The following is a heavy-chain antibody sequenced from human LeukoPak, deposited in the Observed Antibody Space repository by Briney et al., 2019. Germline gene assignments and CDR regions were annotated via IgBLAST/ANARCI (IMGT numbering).Heavy chain of an antibody. V-gene: IGHV3-30*02. Sequence: GGSQRLSCAASGFTFSSYGMHWVRQAPGKGLEWVAFIRYDGSNKYYADSVKGRFTISRDNSKNTLYLQMNSLRAEDTAVYYCAKDSDSSGPGYFDYWGQGTLVTVSS. CDR3: AKDSDSSGPGYFDY. J-gene: IGHJ4*02. CDR2: IRYDGSNK. CDR1: GFTFSSYG. D-gene: IGHD6-19*01.